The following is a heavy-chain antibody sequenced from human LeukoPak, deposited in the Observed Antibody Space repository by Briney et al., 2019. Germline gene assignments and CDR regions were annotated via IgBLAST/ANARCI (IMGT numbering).Heavy chain of an antibody. CDR3: ARSGYYYGLDV. D-gene: IGHD1-26*01. J-gene: IGHJ6*02. V-gene: IGHV1-2*02. CDR2: MRWNNPSSGGT. CDR1: GYTFTGYY. Sequence: GASVKVSCKTSGYTFTGYYMHWVRQAPGQGLEWMGWMRWNNPSSGGTNYAQRFQGRVTMTRDTSISTAYMELYWLTSDDTAVYYCARSGYYYGLDVWGQGTTVTVSS.